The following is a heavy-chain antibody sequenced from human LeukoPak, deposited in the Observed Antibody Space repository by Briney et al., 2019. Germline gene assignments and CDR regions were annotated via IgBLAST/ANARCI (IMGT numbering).Heavy chain of an antibody. CDR3: ARSEGSYYYYYYMDV. CDR1: DYSISSGYGYY. CDR2: IYHSGIT. V-gene: IGHV4-38-2*02. J-gene: IGHJ6*03. Sequence: SETLSLTCTVSDYSISSGYGYYWGWIRQPPGKGLEWIGNIYHSGITYYNHFTSSLKSRVTISIDTSKNQFSLRLTSVTAADTAVYYCARSEGSYYYYYYMDVWGKGTTVTVSS.